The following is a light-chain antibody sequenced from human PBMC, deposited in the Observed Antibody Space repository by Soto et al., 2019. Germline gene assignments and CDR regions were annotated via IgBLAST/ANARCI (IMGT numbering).Light chain of an antibody. V-gene: IGKV3-11*01. CDR1: QSVGTY. Sequence: EIVLTQSPATLSLSPGERAIFSCRASQSVGTYLAWYQQKPGQAPRLLIYDTSNRAPGIPARFSGRGSGTDFTLSISSLEPEDFAVYYCQVRSNRPPIFTFGPGSKVDMK. CDR2: DTS. CDR3: QVRSNRPPIFT. J-gene: IGKJ3*01.